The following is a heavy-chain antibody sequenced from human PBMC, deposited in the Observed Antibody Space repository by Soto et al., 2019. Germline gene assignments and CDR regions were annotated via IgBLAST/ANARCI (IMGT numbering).Heavy chain of an antibody. Sequence: PGGSLRLSCAASGFTFSSYSMNWVRQAPGKGLEWVSSISSSSSYIYYADSVKGRFTISRDNAKNSLYLQMNSLRAEDTAVYYCARDSARFLEWLPAERAFDIWGQGTMVTVSS. J-gene: IGHJ3*02. CDR3: ARDSARFLEWLPAERAFDI. CDR2: ISSSSSYI. CDR1: GFTFSSYS. V-gene: IGHV3-21*01. D-gene: IGHD3-3*01.